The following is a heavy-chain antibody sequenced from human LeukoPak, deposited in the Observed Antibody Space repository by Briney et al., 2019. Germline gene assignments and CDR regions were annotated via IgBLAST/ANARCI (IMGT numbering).Heavy chain of an antibody. Sequence: SETLSLTCTVSGYSISSGHYWAWIRQSPEKGLEWIASMFHSGSTYYNPSLKSRVTTSADTSKNEFSLKLSSMTAADTAVYYCARAGTNLGDYDYWGQGTLVTVSS. J-gene: IGHJ4*02. CDR3: ARAGTNLGDYDY. V-gene: IGHV4-38-2*02. D-gene: IGHD4-17*01. CDR1: GYSISSGHY. CDR2: MFHSGST.